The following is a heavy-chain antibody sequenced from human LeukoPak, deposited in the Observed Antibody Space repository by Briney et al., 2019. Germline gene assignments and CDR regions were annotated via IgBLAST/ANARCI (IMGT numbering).Heavy chain of an antibody. CDR2: IYTSGST. CDR3: ASGDFWSGYDDAFDI. Sequence: SETLSLTCTVSGGSISSYYWSWIRQPAGKGLEWIGRIYTSGSTIYNPSLKSRVAMSVDTSKNQFSLKLSSVTAADTAVYYCASGDFWSGYDDAFDIWGQGTMVTVSS. J-gene: IGHJ3*02. D-gene: IGHD3-3*01. CDR1: GGSISSYY. V-gene: IGHV4-4*07.